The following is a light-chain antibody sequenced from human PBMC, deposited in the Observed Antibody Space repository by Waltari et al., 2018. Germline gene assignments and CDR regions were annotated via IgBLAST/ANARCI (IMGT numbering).Light chain of an antibody. CDR2: GAS. J-gene: IGKJ4*01. V-gene: IGKV3-20*01. CDR3: QQYGSSPPVT. Sequence: EIVLTQSPGTLSLSPGERATLSCRASQSVSSSYFAWYQQKPGQDPRLLIYGASRRATGIPDRFSGSGSGTDFTLTISRLEPEDFAVYYCQQYGSSPPVTFGGGTKVEIK. CDR1: QSVSSSY.